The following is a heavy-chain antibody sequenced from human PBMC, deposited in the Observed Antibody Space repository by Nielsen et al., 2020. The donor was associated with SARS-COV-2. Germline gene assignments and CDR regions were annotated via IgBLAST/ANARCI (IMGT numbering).Heavy chain of an antibody. CDR1: GYTFTGYY. Sequence: ASVKVSCKASGYTFTGYYMHWVRQAPGQGLEWMGWINPNSGGTNYAQKFQGWVTMTRDTSISTAYMELSRLRSDDTALYYCATGPVESGGSYYYYGMDVWGQGTTVTVSS. CDR3: ATGPVESGGSYYYYGMDV. V-gene: IGHV1-2*04. CDR2: INPNSGGT. J-gene: IGHJ6*02. D-gene: IGHD1-14*01.